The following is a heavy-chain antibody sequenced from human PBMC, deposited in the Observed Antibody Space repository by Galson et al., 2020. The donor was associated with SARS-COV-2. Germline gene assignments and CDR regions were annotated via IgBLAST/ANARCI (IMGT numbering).Heavy chain of an antibody. J-gene: IGHJ4*02. D-gene: IGHD3-16*01. CDR2: IYSEGSST. V-gene: IGHV3-74*01. Sequence: GGSLRLSCAASGFTFSSYWMHWVRQAPGKGLVWVSRIYSEGSSTSYADSVKGRFTISGDDAKNTLYLHMSSLRAEDTAVYYCAGGDMRNDYFDYWGQGTLVTVSS. CDR1: GFTFSSYW. CDR3: AGGDMRNDYFDY.